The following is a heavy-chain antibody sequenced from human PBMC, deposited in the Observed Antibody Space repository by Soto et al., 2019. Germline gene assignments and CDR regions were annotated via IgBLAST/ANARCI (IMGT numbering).Heavy chain of an antibody. D-gene: IGHD3-9*01. Sequence: GGSLRLSCAASGFTFSSYGMHWVRQAPGKGLEWVAVIWSDGSNKYYADSVKGRFTISRDNSKKTLYLQMNSLRAEDTAVYYCARVFDTYYFDSWGQGNMVTSPQ. CDR1: GFTFSSYG. V-gene: IGHV3-33*01. CDR3: ARVFDTYYFDS. CDR2: IWSDGSNK. J-gene: IGHJ4*02.